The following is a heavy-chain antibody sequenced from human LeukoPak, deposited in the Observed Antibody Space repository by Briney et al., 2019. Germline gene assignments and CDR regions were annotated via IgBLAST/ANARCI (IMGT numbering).Heavy chain of an antibody. D-gene: IGHD7-27*01. CDR1: GYTFSSYD. Sequence: ASVKVSCKTSGYTFSSYDINWVRQATGQGLEWMRWMNPNSGETGFAQNFQGRVTLTKNTSITTAYMELSSLRSEDTAVYYCARGDPWGFDPWGQGTLVTVSS. CDR3: ARGDPWGFDP. CDR2: MNPNSGET. J-gene: IGHJ5*02. V-gene: IGHV1-8*01.